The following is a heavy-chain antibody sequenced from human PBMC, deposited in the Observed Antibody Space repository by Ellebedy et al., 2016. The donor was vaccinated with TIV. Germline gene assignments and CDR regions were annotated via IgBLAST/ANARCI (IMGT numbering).Heavy chain of an antibody. D-gene: IGHD5-18*01. J-gene: IGHJ4*02. Sequence: GESLKISCKGSGYSFTSYWIGWVRQVPGNGLEWLGIIYPDDSDTRYRPSFEGQVTISADKSISTAYLQWSSRQAADTAMYYCASVAQYSYGLVWGQGTLVTFSS. CDR1: GYSFTSYW. V-gene: IGHV5-51*01. CDR3: ASVAQYSYGLV. CDR2: IYPDDSDT.